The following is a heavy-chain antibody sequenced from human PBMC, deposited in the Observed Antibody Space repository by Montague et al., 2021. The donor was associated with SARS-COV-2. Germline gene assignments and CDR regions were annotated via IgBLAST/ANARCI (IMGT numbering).Heavy chain of an antibody. CDR2: INYSGST. V-gene: IGHV4-34*01. CDR3: ARGAPGY. J-gene: IGHJ4*02. D-gene: IGHD1-1*01. Sequence: SETLSLTCTVSGGSFRDYHWTWIRQPPGEGLEWIGQINYSGSTKYNPSLKSRVTISIDTSKNQFSLKLTSVTAADTAVYYCARGAPGYWGQGTLVTVSS. CDR1: GGSFRDYH.